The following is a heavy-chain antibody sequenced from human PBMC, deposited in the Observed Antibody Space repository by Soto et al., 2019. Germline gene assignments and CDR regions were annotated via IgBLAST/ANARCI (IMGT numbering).Heavy chain of an antibody. CDR1: GGTFSSYA. CDR2: IIPIFGTA. J-gene: IGHJ6*02. D-gene: IGHD3-3*01. V-gene: IGHV1-69*06. Sequence: QVQLVQSGAEVKKPGSSVKVSCKASGGTFSSYAISWVRQAPGQGLEGMGGIIPIFGTANYAQKFQGRVTITADNSTSTAYMELSSLRSEDTAVYYCARDYTPYYAFWSGYSHYYYYGMDVWGQGTTVTVSS. CDR3: ARDYTPYYAFWSGYSHYYYYGMDV.